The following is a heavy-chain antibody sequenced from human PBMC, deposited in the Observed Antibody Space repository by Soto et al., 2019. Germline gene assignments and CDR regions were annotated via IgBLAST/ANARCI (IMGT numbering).Heavy chain of an antibody. CDR2: ISAYNGNT. D-gene: IGHD3-10*01. CDR1: CYTFTSYG. Sequence: GXSAKVSFKASCYTFTSYGISWVRQAPGQGLEWMGWISAYNGNTNYAQKLQGRVTMTTDTSTSTAYMELRSLRSDDTAVYYCARESGFYYYGSGSFPDFDYWGQGTLVTVSS. V-gene: IGHV1-18*04. J-gene: IGHJ4*02. CDR3: ARESGFYYYGSGSFPDFDY.